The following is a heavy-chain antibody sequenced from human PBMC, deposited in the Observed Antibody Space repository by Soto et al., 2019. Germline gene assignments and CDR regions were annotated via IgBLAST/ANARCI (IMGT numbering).Heavy chain of an antibody. Sequence: SQTLSLTCAISGDSVSSNSAAWNWIRQSPSRGLEWLGRTYYRSKWYNDYAVSVKSRITINPDTSKNQFSLQLNSVTPEDTAVYYCARAPVDPWGILNHYYYGMDVWGQGTTVTVSS. CDR2: TYYRSKWYN. CDR3: ARAPVDPWGILNHYYYGMDV. CDR1: GDSVSSNSAA. J-gene: IGHJ6*02. V-gene: IGHV6-1*01. D-gene: IGHD2-15*01.